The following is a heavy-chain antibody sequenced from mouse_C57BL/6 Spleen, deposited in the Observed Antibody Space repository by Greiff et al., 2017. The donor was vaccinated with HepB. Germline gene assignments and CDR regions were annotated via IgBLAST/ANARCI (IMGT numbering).Heavy chain of an antibody. Sequence: QVQLQQPGAELVKPGASVKLSCKASGYTFTSYWMHWVKQRPGQGLEWIGMIHPNSGSTNYNEKFKSKATLTVDKSSSTAYMQLSSLTSEDSAVYYCARYGYDASMDYWGQGTSVTVSS. CDR3: ARYGYDASMDY. CDR1: GYTFTSYW. V-gene: IGHV1-64*01. CDR2: IHPNSGST. J-gene: IGHJ4*01. D-gene: IGHD2-2*01.